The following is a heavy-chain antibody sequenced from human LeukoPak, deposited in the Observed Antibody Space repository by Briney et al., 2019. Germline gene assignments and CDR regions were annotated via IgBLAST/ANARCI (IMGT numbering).Heavy chain of an antibody. V-gene: IGHV4-4*02. CDR1: GGSISSSNW. CDR2: IYHSGST. Sequence: SGTLSLTCAVSGGSISSSNWWSWVRQPPGKGLEWIGEIYHSGSTNYNPSLKSRVTISVDKSKNQFSLKLSSVTAADTAVFYCATSQIEEAPDAFDIWGQGTMVTVSS. J-gene: IGHJ3*02. D-gene: IGHD3-22*01. CDR3: ATSQIEEAPDAFDI.